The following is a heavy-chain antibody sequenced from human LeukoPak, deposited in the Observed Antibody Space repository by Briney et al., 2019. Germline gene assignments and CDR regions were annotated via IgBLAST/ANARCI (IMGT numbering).Heavy chain of an antibody. V-gene: IGHV4-4*07. D-gene: IGHD1-14*01. Sequence: SETLSLTCTVSGGSISSYYWSWIRQPAGRGLEWIGRIYTSGSTNYNPSLKSRVTMSVDTSKNQFSLKLSSVTAADTAVYYCARDHRSGREDYYMDVWGKGTTVTVSS. CDR2: IYTSGST. J-gene: IGHJ6*03. CDR1: GGSISSYY. CDR3: ARDHRSGREDYYMDV.